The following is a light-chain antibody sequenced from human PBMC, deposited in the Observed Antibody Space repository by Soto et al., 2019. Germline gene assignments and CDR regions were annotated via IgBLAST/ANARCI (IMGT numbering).Light chain of an antibody. V-gene: IGLV2-14*01. CDR1: SSDVGGYNY. Sequence: QSVLTQPASVSGYPGQSITISCTGTSSDVGGYNYVSWYQQHPGKAPRLMIYDVSNRPSGVSNRFSGSKSGNTASLTISGLQAEDEADYYCSSYTSSSTLVFGGGTKVTVL. J-gene: IGLJ2*01. CDR2: DVS. CDR3: SSYTSSSTLV.